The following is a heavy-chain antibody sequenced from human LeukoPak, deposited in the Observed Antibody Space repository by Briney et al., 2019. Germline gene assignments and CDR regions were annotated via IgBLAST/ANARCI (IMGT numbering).Heavy chain of an antibody. J-gene: IGHJ3*02. Sequence: PGGSLRLSCAASGFTFSGSAMHWVRQASGKGLEWVGRIRSKANSYATAYAASVKGRFTISRDDSKNTLYLQMNSLRAEDTAVYYCAKLHISITMIGGAFDIWGQGTMVTVSS. CDR1: GFTFSGSA. V-gene: IGHV3-73*01. CDR3: AKLHISITMIGGAFDI. D-gene: IGHD3-22*01. CDR2: IRSKANSYAT.